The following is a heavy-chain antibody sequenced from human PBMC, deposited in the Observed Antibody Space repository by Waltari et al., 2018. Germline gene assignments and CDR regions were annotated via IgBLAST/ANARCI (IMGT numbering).Heavy chain of an antibody. V-gene: IGHV5-51*01. D-gene: IGHD1-26*01. CDR2: IYPGDSVT. CDR3: ARHGGRVGATQSYYYYYMDV. J-gene: IGHJ6*03. Sequence: EVQLVQSGAEVKKTGESLKISCTGSGYSFTSYWIGWVRQMPGKGLDWMGIIYPGDSVTRYSPSFQGQVTISADKSISTAYLQWSSLKASDTAMYYCARHGGRVGATQSYYYYYMDVWGKGTTVTVSS. CDR1: GYSFTSYW.